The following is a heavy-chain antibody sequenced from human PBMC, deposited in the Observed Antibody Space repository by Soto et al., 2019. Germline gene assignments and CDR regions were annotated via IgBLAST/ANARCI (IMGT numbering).Heavy chain of an antibody. Sequence: QVQLVESGGGVVQPGRSLRLSCAASGFTFCHYAMHWVRQAPGKGLEWVALMSYDGSNEYYADSVKGRFTISRDNSKNTLYLQMNSLRAEDTAVYYCAKDGSHNFDYWGPGTLVTVSS. CDR2: MSYDGSNE. V-gene: IGHV3-30*18. J-gene: IGHJ4*02. CDR1: GFTFCHYA. CDR3: AKDGSHNFDY. D-gene: IGHD1-26*01.